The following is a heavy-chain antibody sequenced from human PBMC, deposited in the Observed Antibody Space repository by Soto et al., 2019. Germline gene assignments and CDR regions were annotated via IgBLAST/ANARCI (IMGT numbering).Heavy chain of an antibody. J-gene: IGHJ5*02. D-gene: IGHD3-16*02. CDR3: ASYRA. CDR1: GGSICRTTDS. Sequence: QVQLQEQGPGLVKPSETLSLTCSVSGGSICRTTDSLGWIRQPPGKGLEWIGGIYYSGRTSYLPSLKSRVTISVDTSKHQCSLKLTSVSAADAAVYYFASYRAWGQGTLVTVSS. CDR2: IYYSGRT. V-gene: IGHV4-39*01.